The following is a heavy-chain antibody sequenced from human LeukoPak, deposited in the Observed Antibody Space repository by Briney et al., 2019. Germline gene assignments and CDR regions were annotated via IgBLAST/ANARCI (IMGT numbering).Heavy chain of an antibody. Sequence: GASVKVSCKASGYTFTGYYMNWVRQAPGQGLEWMGWINPNSGRTNYAHNFQGRVTLTRDPSISTAYMELTGLTSNDTGVYYCARTRECSSTWFFPPFDPWGQGTLVTVSS. D-gene: IGHD6-13*01. CDR2: INPNSGRT. CDR1: GYTFTGYY. CDR3: ARTRECSSTWFFPPFDP. J-gene: IGHJ5*02. V-gene: IGHV1-2*02.